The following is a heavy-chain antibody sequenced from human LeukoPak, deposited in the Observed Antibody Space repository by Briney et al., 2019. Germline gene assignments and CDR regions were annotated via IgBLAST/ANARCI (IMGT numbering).Heavy chain of an antibody. V-gene: IGHV5-51*01. CDR2: IYPSDSEP. Sequence: GESLKISCRGSGYSITNYWIGWVRQVPGSGLEWMGVIYPSDSEPRYSPSFQGQVTISADKAIDTAYLQWSSLKASDTAMYYCARQRDSGFDFDSWGQGTLVTVSS. J-gene: IGHJ4*02. CDR3: ARQRDSGFDFDS. D-gene: IGHD5-12*01. CDR1: GYSITNYW.